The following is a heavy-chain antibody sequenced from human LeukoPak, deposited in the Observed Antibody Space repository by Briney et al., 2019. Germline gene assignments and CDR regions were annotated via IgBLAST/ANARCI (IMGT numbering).Heavy chain of an antibody. CDR2: IYHSGST. Sequence: SETLSLTCTVSGYSISSGYYWGWIRQPPGQGLEWIGSIYHSGSTYYNPSLKSRVTISVDTSKNQFSLKLSSVTAADTAVYYCARPAGDSYFDYWGQGTLVTVSS. CDR1: GYSISSGYY. V-gene: IGHV4-38-2*02. CDR3: ARPAGDSYFDY. D-gene: IGHD3-10*01. J-gene: IGHJ4*02.